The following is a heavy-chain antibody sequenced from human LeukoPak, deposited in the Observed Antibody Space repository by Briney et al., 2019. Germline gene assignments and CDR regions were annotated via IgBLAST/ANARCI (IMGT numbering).Heavy chain of an antibody. J-gene: IGHJ4*02. D-gene: IGHD3-3*01. V-gene: IGHV4-59*08. CDR3: ARRLTIFGAFDY. CDR1: GGSISTYY. Sequence: SETLSLTCTVSGGSISTYYWSWIRQPPGKALEWIGYIYYSGSTNYNPSLKSRATISVDTSKNQFSLKLSSVTAADTAVYYCARRLTIFGAFDYWGQGTLVTVSS. CDR2: IYYSGST.